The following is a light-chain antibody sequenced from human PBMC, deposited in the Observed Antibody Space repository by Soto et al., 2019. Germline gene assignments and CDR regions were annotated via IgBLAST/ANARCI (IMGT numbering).Light chain of an antibody. CDR2: GSS. Sequence: EVVMTQSPATLSVSPRERTTISCEASQSVSNNLAWYQQKPGQAPRLLVYGSSSRATDIPARFSGSGSGTDFTLTISSLQSEDFAVYYCLQYNNWPPITFGQGTRLEIK. CDR1: QSVSNN. V-gene: IGKV3-15*01. J-gene: IGKJ5*01. CDR3: LQYNNWPPIT.